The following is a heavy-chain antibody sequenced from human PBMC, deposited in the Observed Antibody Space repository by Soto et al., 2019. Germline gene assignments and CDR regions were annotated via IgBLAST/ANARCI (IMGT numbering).Heavy chain of an antibody. CDR3: ALVVSYSSSGAP. J-gene: IGHJ5*02. CDR2: INPTGGST. D-gene: IGHD6-6*01. Sequence: ASVQVSCKASGYTFTSYYRHGWRQAPGQGLEWMGIINPTGGSTSYAQKFQGRVTMTRDTSTSTVYMELSSLRSEDTAVYYCALVVSYSSSGAPWGQGTLVTVSS. V-gene: IGHV1-46*01. CDR1: GYTFTSYY.